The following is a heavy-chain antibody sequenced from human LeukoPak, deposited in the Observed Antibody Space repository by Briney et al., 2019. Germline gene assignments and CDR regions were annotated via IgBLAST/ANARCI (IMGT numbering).Heavy chain of an antibody. CDR1: GYTFTGYY. CDR3: ARTYFSYSSLGRGYYYMDV. CDR2: INPNSGGT. D-gene: IGHD6-6*01. V-gene: IGHV1-2*02. Sequence: ASVEVSCKASGYTFTGYYMHWVRQAPGQGLEWMGWINPNSGGTNYAQKFQGRVTMTRDTSISTAYVELSRLRSDDTAVYYCARTYFSYSSLGRGYYYMDVWGKGTTVTISS. J-gene: IGHJ6*03.